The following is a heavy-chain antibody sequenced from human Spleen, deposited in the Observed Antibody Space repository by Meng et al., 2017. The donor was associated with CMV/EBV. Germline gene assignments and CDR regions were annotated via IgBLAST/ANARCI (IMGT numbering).Heavy chain of an antibody. D-gene: IGHD3/OR15-3a*01. V-gene: IGHV1-18*01. J-gene: IGHJ3*02. Sequence: ASVKVSCKASGYTFTSYGIAWVRQAPGQGLEWVGWISTYNGNTYYAEKVKGRVTLSTETSTTTASMELRSLRSDDTAVYYCASDLSDFWTVSYGYEGLGIWGQGTKVTVSS. CDR1: GYTFTSYG. CDR3: ASDLSDFWTVSYGYEGLGI. CDR2: ISTYNGNT.